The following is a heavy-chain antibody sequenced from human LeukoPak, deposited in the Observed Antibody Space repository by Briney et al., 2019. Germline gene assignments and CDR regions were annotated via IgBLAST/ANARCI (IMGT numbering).Heavy chain of an antibody. V-gene: IGHV3-13*01. CDR1: GFTFSSYD. Sequence: GGSLRLSCAASGFTFSSYDMHWVRRAPGKGLEGVSAIGTAGATYYPASVKGRFTISKATAKTSLYLQMNSMGAGDTAVYYCARGGGRIAAAETDFAYWGQGGPVTVSS. J-gene: IGHJ4*02. CDR2: IGTAGAT. CDR3: ARGGGRIAAAETDFAY. D-gene: IGHD6-13*01.